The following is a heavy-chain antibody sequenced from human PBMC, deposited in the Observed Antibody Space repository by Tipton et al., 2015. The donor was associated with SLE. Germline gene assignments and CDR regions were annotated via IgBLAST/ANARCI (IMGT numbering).Heavy chain of an antibody. CDR1: GRSFSGYY. V-gene: IGHV4-34*01. Sequence: TLSLTCAVYGRSFSGYYWSWIRQPPGKGLEWIGEINHSGSTNYNPSLKSRVTISVDTSKNQFSLKLSSVTAADTAVYYCARGHVTEGGALGAFDIWGQGTMVTVSS. D-gene: IGHD1-26*01. J-gene: IGHJ3*02. CDR2: INHSGST. CDR3: ARGHVTEGGALGAFDI.